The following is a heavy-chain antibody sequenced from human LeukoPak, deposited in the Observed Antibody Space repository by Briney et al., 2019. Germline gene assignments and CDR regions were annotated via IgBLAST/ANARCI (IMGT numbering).Heavy chain of an antibody. CDR3: AKDLWRFGETGTKFDY. CDR2: ISGSGGST. D-gene: IGHD3-10*01. Sequence: QSGGSLRLSCAASGFTFRSYAMSWVRQAPGKGLEWVSAISGSGGSTYYAVCVKGRFTISRDKSQNTLYLQMNSLRAEDRGVYYCAKDLWRFGETGTKFDYWGQGSLVSVSS. V-gene: IGHV3-23*01. CDR1: GFTFRSYA. J-gene: IGHJ4*02.